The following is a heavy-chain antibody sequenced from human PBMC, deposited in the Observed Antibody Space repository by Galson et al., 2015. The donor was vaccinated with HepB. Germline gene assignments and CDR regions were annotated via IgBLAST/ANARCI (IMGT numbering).Heavy chain of an antibody. Sequence: SLRLSCAASGFTFSSYAMSWVRQAPGKGLEWVSAISGSGGSTYYADSVKGRFTISRDNSKNTLYLQMNSLRAEDTAVYYCARATYYDFWSGYYTRHYFDYWGQGTLVTVSS. CDR3: ARATYYDFWSGYYTRHYFDY. CDR1: GFTFSSYA. V-gene: IGHV3-23*01. J-gene: IGHJ4*02. D-gene: IGHD3-3*01. CDR2: ISGSGGST.